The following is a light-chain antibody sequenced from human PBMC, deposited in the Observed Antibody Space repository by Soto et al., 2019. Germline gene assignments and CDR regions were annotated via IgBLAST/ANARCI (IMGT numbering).Light chain of an antibody. CDR2: DVS. J-gene: IGLJ1*01. V-gene: IGLV2-14*01. CDR1: SSDVGGYNY. Sequence: QSVLTQPASLSGSPGQSIPISCTGTSSDVGGYNYVSWYQQHPGKAPKLMIYDVSNRPSGVSNRFSGSKSGNTASLTISGLQAEDEADYYCSSYTSSSTYVFGTGTKVTVL. CDR3: SSYTSSSTYV.